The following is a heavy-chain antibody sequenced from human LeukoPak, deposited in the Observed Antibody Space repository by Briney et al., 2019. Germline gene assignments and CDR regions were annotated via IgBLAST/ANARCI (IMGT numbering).Heavy chain of an antibody. V-gene: IGHV4-34*01. CDR1: GGSFRGYY. CDR2: INHSGST. D-gene: IGHD3-3*02. J-gene: IGHJ5*02. Sequence: SETLSLTCAVYGGSFRGYYWSWIRQPPGKGREGIGEINHSGSTNYNPSLKSRVTISVDTSKNQFSLKLSSVTAADTAVYYCASEPFGSGGWFDPWGQGTLVTVSS. CDR3: ASEPFGSGGWFDP.